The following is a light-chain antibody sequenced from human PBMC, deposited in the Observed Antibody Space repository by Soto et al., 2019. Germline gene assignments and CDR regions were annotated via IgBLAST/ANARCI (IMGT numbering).Light chain of an antibody. CDR3: QQRSSWPLT. Sequence: EIVLTQFPATLSLSPGDGATLSCRASQSVSSYLAWYQQKRGQAPRLLIYDSSNRATGIPARFSGSGSGTDFSLIISSLAPEDFAVYYCQQRSSWPLTFGGGTKVEIK. CDR2: DSS. CDR1: QSVSSY. V-gene: IGKV3-11*01. J-gene: IGKJ4*01.